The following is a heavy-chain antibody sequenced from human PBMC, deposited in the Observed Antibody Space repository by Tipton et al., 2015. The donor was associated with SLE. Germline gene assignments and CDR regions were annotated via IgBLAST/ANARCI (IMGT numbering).Heavy chain of an antibody. Sequence: LRLSCAVYGGSFSGYYWSWIRQPPGKGLEWIGEINHSGSTNYNPSLKSRLTISVDTSKNQFSLKLSSVTAADAAVYYCARGRPAFDIWGQGTMVTVSS. V-gene: IGHV4-34*01. J-gene: IGHJ3*02. CDR3: ARGRPAFDI. CDR1: GGSFSGYY. CDR2: INHSGST.